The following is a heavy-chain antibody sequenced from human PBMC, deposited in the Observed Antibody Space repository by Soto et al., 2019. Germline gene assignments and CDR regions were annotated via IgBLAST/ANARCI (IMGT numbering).Heavy chain of an antibody. CDR3: ARGGYSGYDADDYYYYYGMDV. V-gene: IGHV3-33*01. CDR1: GFTFSSYG. Sequence: GGSLRLSCAASGFTFSSYGMHWVRQAPGKXLEWVAVIWYDGSNKYYADSVKGRFTISRDNSKNTLYLQMNSLRAEDTAVYYCARGGYSGYDADDYYYYYGMDVWGQGTTVTVSS. D-gene: IGHD5-12*01. J-gene: IGHJ6*02. CDR2: IWYDGSNK.